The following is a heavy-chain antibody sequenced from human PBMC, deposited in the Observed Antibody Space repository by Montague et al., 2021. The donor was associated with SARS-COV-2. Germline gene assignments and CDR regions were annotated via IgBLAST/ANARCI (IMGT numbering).Heavy chain of an antibody. CDR3: ASSGITLTGLDAFDI. CDR2: TYYRSKWDS. V-gene: IGHV6-1*01. CDR1: GDSVSSKSGA. Sequence: CAISGDSVSSKSGAWNWIRQSPSRDLDWLGRTYYRSKWDSDYAESVKRRLVITPDTSKNQVSLQLSSVIPEDTAVYFCASSGITLTGLDAFDIWGQGTMVTVSS. J-gene: IGHJ3*02. D-gene: IGHD3-9*01.